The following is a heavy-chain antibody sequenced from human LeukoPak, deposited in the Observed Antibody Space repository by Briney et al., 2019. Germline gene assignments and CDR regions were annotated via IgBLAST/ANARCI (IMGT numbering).Heavy chain of an antibody. V-gene: IGHV1-46*01. CDR1: GYTFPSYY. CDR3: ARVWGGYSSGWYDY. D-gene: IGHD6-19*01. Sequence: GASVKVSCKASGYTFPSYYMHWVRQAPGQGLEWMGIINPSGGSTSYAQKFQGRVTITRDTSASTAYMELSSLRSEDTAVYYCARVWGGYSSGWYDYWGQGTLVTVSS. J-gene: IGHJ4*02. CDR2: INPSGGST.